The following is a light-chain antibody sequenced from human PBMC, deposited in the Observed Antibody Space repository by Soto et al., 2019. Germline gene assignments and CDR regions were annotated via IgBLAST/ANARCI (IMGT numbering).Light chain of an antibody. CDR2: DAS. CDR1: QDISNY. CDR3: QQYDNLLFS. Sequence: DIQMTQSPSSLSASVGDRVTITCQASQDISNYLNWYQQKPGKAPKLLIYDASNLETGVPSRFSGSGSGTDFTFTISSLQPEDIGTYYCQQYDNLLFSFGPGTTVDIK. V-gene: IGKV1-33*01. J-gene: IGKJ3*01.